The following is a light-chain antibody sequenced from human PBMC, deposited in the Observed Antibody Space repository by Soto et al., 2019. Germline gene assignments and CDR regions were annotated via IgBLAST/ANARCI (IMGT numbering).Light chain of an antibody. V-gene: IGLV2-14*01. Sequence: QSALTQPASVAGSLGQSITISCSGTSSDVGACNYFSCYQQYPRKAPKLMIYHVTDRPSGVSNHCSGSKYGNTASLTISGLQPADEAAYYCCSYTTSNTFVFGTGTKLTVL. CDR3: CSYTTSNTFV. J-gene: IGLJ1*01. CDR2: HVT. CDR1: SSDVGACNY.